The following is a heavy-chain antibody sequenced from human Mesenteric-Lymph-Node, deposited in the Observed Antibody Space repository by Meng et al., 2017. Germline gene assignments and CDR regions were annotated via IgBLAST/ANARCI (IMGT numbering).Heavy chain of an antibody. CDR2: IYNNGST. CDR3: ARLGPRWFDP. V-gene: IGHV4-30-2*01. D-gene: IGHD7-27*01. CDR1: SGPIVSTDYS. Sequence: QPQLQESGPGLVKPSQTLSLTCAVSSGPIVSTDYSCSWIRRPPGKGLEWIGYIYNNGSTYYNPYFKSRVTISLDRSKNQVSLKLNSVTAADTAVYSCARLGPRWFDPWGQGTLVTVSS. J-gene: IGHJ5*02.